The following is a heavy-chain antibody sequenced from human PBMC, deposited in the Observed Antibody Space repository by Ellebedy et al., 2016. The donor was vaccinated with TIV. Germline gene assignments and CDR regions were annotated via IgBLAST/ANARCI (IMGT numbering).Heavy chain of an antibody. J-gene: IGHJ6*02. CDR1: GFTFSSYA. CDR2: ISGSGGST. Sequence: PGGSLRLSCAASGFTFSSYAMSWVRQAPGKGLAWVSAISGSGGSTYYADYVKGRFTISRDNSKNTLYLQMTSLRDEDTAVYYCAKRVTMDRGVITHYYYAMDVWGQGTTVTFSS. D-gene: IGHD3-10*01. V-gene: IGHV3-23*01. CDR3: AKRVTMDRGVITHYYYAMDV.